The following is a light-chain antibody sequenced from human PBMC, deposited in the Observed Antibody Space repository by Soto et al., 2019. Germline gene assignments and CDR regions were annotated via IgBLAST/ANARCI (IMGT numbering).Light chain of an antibody. V-gene: IGKV1-9*01. CDR3: QQLNSYPLT. J-gene: IGKJ4*01. CDR1: QGISSY. Sequence: IQLTQSPSSLSASVGDRVTITCRASQGISSYLVWYQQKPGKAPKLLIYAASTLQSGVPSRFSGSESGTDFTLTISSLQPEDFATYYCQQLNSYPLTFGGGTKVDIK. CDR2: AAS.